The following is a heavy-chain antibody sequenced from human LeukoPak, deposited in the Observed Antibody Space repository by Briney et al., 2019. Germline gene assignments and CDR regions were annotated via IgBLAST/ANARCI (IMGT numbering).Heavy chain of an antibody. D-gene: IGHD3-10*01. Sequence: SETLSLTCTVSGGSISYFYWSWIRQPAGKGLEWIGRIYTSGSTNYNPSLKSRVTMSVDTSKNQFSLKLSSVTAADTAVYYCARVLVRGVIIEWFDPWGQGTLVTVSS. CDR1: GGSISYFY. J-gene: IGHJ5*02. CDR2: IYTSGST. V-gene: IGHV4-4*07. CDR3: ARVLVRGVIIEWFDP.